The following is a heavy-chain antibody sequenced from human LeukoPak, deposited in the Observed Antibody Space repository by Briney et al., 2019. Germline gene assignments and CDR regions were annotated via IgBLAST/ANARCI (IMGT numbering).Heavy chain of an antibody. V-gene: IGHV1-2*06. CDR2: ISPNSGGA. D-gene: IGHD6-13*01. CDR1: GYTFTGYY. CDR3: ASMRYSNSRYEDAFDI. J-gene: IGHJ3*02. Sequence: ASVKVSCKASGYTFTGYYMHWVRQAPGQGLEWMGRISPNSGGANYAQKFQGRVTMTRDTSISTAYMGLSRLRSDDTAVYYCASMRYSNSRYEDAFDIWGQGTMVTVSS.